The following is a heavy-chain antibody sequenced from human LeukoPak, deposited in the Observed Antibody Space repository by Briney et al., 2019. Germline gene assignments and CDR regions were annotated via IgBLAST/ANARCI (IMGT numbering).Heavy chain of an antibody. CDR1: GFTFSSYA. D-gene: IGHD4-17*01. J-gene: IGHJ4*02. CDR2: ISGSGGST. V-gene: IGHV3-23*01. Sequence: GGSLRLSCAASGFTFSSYAMSWVRQAPGKGLEWVSAISGSGGSTYYADSVKGRFTISRDNSKNTLYLQMNNLRAEDTAVYYCANPADYGDRNSNYWGQGTLVTVSS. CDR3: ANPADYGDRNSNY.